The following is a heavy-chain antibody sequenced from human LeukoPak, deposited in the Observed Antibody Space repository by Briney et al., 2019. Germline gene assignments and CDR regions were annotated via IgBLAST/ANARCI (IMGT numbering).Heavy chain of an antibody. CDR3: ARAYCSSTSCYTYNWFDP. CDR2: MNPNSGNT. CDR1: GYTFTSYD. V-gene: IGHV1-8*01. D-gene: IGHD2-2*02. J-gene: IGHJ5*02. Sequence: ASVKVSCTASGYTFTSYDINWVRQATGQGLEWMGWMNPNSGNTGYAQKFQGRVTMTRNTSISTAYMELSSLRSEDTAVYYCARAYCSSTSCYTYNWFDPWGQGTLVTVSS.